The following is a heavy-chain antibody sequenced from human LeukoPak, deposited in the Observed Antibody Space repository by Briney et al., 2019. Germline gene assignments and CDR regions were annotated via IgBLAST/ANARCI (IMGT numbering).Heavy chain of an antibody. Sequence: GASVKVSCKASGYTFTGYYMHWVRQAPGQGLEWMGWINPNSGGTNYAQKFQGRVTMTRDTSISTAYMELSRLRSDDTAVYYCARDLVFDWLLWAFDIWGQGTMVTVSS. J-gene: IGHJ3*02. V-gene: IGHV1-2*02. CDR3: ARDLVFDWLLWAFDI. CDR2: INPNSGGT. D-gene: IGHD3-9*01. CDR1: GYTFTGYY.